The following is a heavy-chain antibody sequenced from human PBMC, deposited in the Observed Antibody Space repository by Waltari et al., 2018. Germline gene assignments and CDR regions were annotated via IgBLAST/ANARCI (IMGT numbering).Heavy chain of an antibody. CDR1: GYPFTSYW. D-gene: IGHD6-13*01. CDR3: ARCRAAAGSSAFDS. V-gene: IGHV5-51*01. CDR2: IYPGDSDT. Sequence: EVQLVQSGAEIRKPGESLKLSCKAYGYPFTSYWIAWVRQMPGKGLEWMGAIYPGDSDTRYSPSFQGQVSFAADKSSTTAYLQWSSLKASDTAMYYCARCRAAAGSSAFDSWGQGTLITVSS. J-gene: IGHJ4*02.